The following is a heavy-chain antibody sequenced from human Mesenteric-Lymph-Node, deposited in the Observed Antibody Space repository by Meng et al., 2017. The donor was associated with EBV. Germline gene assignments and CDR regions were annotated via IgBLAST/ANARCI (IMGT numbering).Heavy chain of an antibody. J-gene: IGHJ5*02. CDR2: INHSGST. Sequence: QPHEGGAVLLEPSENLSLASAVYGGSFSGYYWSWIRQPPGKGLEWIGEINHSGSTNYNPSLKSRVTISVDTSKNQFSLNLRSVTAADTGVYYCATSVQYCRSSDCFHWLDPWGQGTLVTVSS. D-gene: IGHD2-2*01. CDR3: ATSVQYCRSSDCFHWLDP. CDR1: GGSFSGYY. V-gene: IGHV4-34*01.